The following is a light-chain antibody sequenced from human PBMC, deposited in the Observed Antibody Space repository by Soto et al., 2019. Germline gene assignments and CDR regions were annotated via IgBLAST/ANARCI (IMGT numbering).Light chain of an antibody. CDR1: HDIGTY. J-gene: IGKJ4*01. CDR2: DTS. Sequence: DVQMTQSPSSLSASVGDRVTITCQASHDIGTYLNWYQHKPGKAPKLLIFDTSHLATGVPTRFSGGGSDTYFTLTITSLQPEDFAVYYCQQFDSIPLTFGGGTHVEI. CDR3: QQFDSIPLT. V-gene: IGKV1-33*01.